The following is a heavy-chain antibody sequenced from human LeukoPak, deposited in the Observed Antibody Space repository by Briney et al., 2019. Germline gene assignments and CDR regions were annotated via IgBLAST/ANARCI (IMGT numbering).Heavy chain of an antibody. CDR1: GYTFTAYY. CDR2: IDPNSGGT. J-gene: IGHJ4*02. V-gene: IGHV1-2*02. Sequence: ASVKVSCKGSGYTFTAYYMHWVRQAPGQGLEWMGWIDPNSGGTTYAQKFQGRVTMTRDTSISTAYMELSSLRSDETAVYFCTREDYWGQGTLVTVSS. CDR3: TREDY.